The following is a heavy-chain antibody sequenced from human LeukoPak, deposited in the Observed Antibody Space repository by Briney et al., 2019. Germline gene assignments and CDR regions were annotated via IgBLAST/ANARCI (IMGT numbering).Heavy chain of an antibody. D-gene: IGHD6-13*01. CDR3: ARGPRFIAAPYYFDY. J-gene: IGHJ4*02. Sequence: PSETLSLTCAVYGGPFSGYYWSWIRQPPGKGLEWIGEINHSGSTNYNPSLKSRVTISVDTSKNQFSLKLSSVTAADTAVYYCARGPRFIAAPYYFDYWGQGTLVTVSS. V-gene: IGHV4-34*01. CDR2: INHSGST. CDR1: GGPFSGYY.